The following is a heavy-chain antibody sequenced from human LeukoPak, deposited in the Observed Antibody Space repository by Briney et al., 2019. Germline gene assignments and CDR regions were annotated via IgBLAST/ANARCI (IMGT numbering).Heavy chain of an antibody. Sequence: GGSLRLSCAASGFTFSSYAMSWVRQAPGKGLEWVSGISGSGDSTYYADSVKGRFTISRDNPKNTLHLQMNSLRAEDTAVYYCAKTDLTVAVRPLDYWGQGTLVTVSS. J-gene: IGHJ4*02. D-gene: IGHD6-6*01. CDR1: GFTFSSYA. V-gene: IGHV3-23*01. CDR2: ISGSGDST. CDR3: AKTDLTVAVRPLDY.